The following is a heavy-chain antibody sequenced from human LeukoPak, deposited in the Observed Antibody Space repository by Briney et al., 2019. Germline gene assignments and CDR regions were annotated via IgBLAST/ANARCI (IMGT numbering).Heavy chain of an antibody. CDR1: GGSFSGYY. Sequence: SETLSLTCAVYGGSFSGYYWSWIRQPPGKGLEWIGEINHSGSTNYNPSLKSRLTISVDTSKNQFSLKLSSVTAADTAVYYCARGYRYSSGXYPPLXYYFDXXXQGTXVTVSS. CDR2: INHSGST. J-gene: IGHJ4*02. V-gene: IGHV4-34*01. D-gene: IGHD6-19*01. CDR3: ARGYRYSSGXYPPLXYYFDX.